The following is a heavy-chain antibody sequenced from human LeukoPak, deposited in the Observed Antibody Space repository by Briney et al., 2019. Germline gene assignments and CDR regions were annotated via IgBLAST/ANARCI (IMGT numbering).Heavy chain of an antibody. CDR2: INHSGST. D-gene: IGHD5-24*01. CDR3: ARERWLQLSDAFDI. CDR1: GGSFSGYY. Sequence: SETLSLTCAVCGGSFSGYYWSWIRQPPGKGLEWIGEINHSGSTNYNPSLKSRVTISVDTSKNQFSLKLSSVTAAGTAVYYCARERWLQLSDAFDIWGQGTMVTVSS. J-gene: IGHJ3*02. V-gene: IGHV4-34*01.